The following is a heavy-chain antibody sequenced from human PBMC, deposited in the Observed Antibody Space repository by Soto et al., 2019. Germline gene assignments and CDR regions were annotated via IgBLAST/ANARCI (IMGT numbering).Heavy chain of an antibody. CDR1: GFTFNSHG. CDR2: ISYEGSNN. Sequence: QVQLVEAGGGVVQPGRSLRLSCGASGFTFNSHGMQWVRQAPGKGLEWVAVISYEGSNNFYAESVKGRFTISRDNSKNTLYLQMNSLRREDTAVYYCARGAEYQLLSRDYFYGMDVWGEETTVTVSS. V-gene: IGHV3-30*03. D-gene: IGHD2-2*01. CDR3: ARGAEYQLLSRDYFYGMDV. J-gene: IGHJ6*04.